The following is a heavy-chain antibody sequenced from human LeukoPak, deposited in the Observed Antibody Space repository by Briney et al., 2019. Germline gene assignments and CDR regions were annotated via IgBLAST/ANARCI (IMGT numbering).Heavy chain of an antibody. CDR1: GYSFTSYW. CDR3: ARHELPYCSSTSCYGGYYGMNV. Sequence: GESLRISFKGSGYSFTSYWISWVRQMPGKGLEWRGRIVPSDSYTNYSPSFQGHVTISADKSISTAYLQWSSLKASDTAMYYCARHELPYCSSTSCYGGYYGMNVWGQGTTVTVSS. D-gene: IGHD2-2*01. V-gene: IGHV5-10-1*01. J-gene: IGHJ6*02. CDR2: IVPSDSYT.